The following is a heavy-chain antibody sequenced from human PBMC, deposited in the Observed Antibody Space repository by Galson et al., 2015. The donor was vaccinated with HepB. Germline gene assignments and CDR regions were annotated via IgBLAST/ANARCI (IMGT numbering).Heavy chain of an antibody. D-gene: IGHD3-22*01. Sequence: SVKVSCKASGGTFSSYAISWVRQAPGQGLEWMGGIIPIFGIANYAQKFQGRVTITADKSTSTAYMELSSLRSEDTAVYYCARDIYDSSGYYRVTIPYPSWGQGTLVTVPS. CDR2: IIPIFGIA. V-gene: IGHV1-69*10. CDR3: ARDIYDSSGYYRVTIPYPS. J-gene: IGHJ5*02. CDR1: GGTFSSYA.